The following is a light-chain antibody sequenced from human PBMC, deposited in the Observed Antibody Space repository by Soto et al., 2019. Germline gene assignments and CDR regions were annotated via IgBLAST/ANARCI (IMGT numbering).Light chain of an antibody. CDR3: QQYRNWPRT. J-gene: IGKJ1*01. CDR2: GAS. V-gene: IGKV3-15*01. CDR1: QSVGGS. Sequence: EIVMTQSPATLSVSPGERATLSCRASQSVGGSLAWYQQKPGQAPGLLIYGASTRATGVPARFSGSGSGTEFTLTISSLQSEDFAVYCQQYRNWPRTFGQGTKVEIQ.